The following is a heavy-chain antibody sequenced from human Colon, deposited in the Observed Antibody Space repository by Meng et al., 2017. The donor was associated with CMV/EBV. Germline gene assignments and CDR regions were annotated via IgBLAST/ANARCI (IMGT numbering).Heavy chain of an antibody. CDR2: ISNSGSTI. J-gene: IGHJ5*02. Sequence: GESLKISCAVSGFTLTIHEMHWVRQAPGKGLEWISYISNSGSTIYYADSVKGRFTISRDTAENALYLQMNSLRPEDTAVYYCARGSQLRWHTGWFDPWGQGTLVTVSS. V-gene: IGHV3-48*03. CDR1: GFTLTIHE. D-gene: IGHD4-23*01. CDR3: ARGSQLRWHTGWFDP.